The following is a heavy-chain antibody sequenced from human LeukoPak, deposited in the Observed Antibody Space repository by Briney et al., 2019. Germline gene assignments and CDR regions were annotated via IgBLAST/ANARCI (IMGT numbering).Heavy chain of an antibody. D-gene: IGHD3-9*01. V-gene: IGHV3-7*03. J-gene: IGHJ4*02. Sequence: PGGSLRLSCAASGFDCSRYWMTWVRQAPGKGLEWVANIEQDGGEEYYVDSVKGRFTISRDNAKNSLYLQMNSLRVKDTAVYYCARGRYVDWLFDYWGQGTLVTVSS. CDR3: ARGRYVDWLFDY. CDR1: GFDCSRYW. CDR2: IEQDGGEE.